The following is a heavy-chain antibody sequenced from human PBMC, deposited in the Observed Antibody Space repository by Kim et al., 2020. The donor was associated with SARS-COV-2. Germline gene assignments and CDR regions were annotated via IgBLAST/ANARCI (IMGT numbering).Heavy chain of an antibody. CDR3: AKDCKGDLEWLLTPGMDV. V-gene: IGHV3-33*06. D-gene: IGHD3-3*01. J-gene: IGHJ6*02. Sequence: KGRLTNSRDNSKNTLYLQMNSLRAEDTAVYYCAKDCKGDLEWLLTPGMDVWGQGTTVTVSS.